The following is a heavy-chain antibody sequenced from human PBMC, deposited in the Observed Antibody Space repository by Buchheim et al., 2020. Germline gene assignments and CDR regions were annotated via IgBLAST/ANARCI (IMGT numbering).Heavy chain of an antibody. D-gene: IGHD1-26*01. CDR2: INPNSGGT. Sequence: QVQLVQSGAEVKKPGASVKVSCKASGYTFTGYYMHWVRQAPGQGLEWMGRINPNSGGTNYAQKFQGRVTMTRDTSLSTAYMERSRLRSDDTAVYYCATSDGVGATTAYYYGMDVWGQGTT. J-gene: IGHJ6*02. CDR3: ATSDGVGATTAYYYGMDV. CDR1: GYTFTGYY. V-gene: IGHV1-2*06.